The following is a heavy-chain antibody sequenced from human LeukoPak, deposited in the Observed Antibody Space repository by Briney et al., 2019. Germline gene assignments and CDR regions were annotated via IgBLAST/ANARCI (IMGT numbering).Heavy chain of an antibody. J-gene: IGHJ4*02. CDR3: AGSKSVRPYPIDY. CDR1: GYFISSGYY. D-gene: IGHD1-1*01. Sequence: SETLSLTCAVSGYFISSGYYWGWIRQPPGKGLEWIGSIYHSGSTYYNPSLKSRVTISVDTSKNQFSLKLSSVAAADTAVYYCAGSKSVRPYPIDYWGQGTLVTVSS. V-gene: IGHV4-38-2*01. CDR2: IYHSGST.